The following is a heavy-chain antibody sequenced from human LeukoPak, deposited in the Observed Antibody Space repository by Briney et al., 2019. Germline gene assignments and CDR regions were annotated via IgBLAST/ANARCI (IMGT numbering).Heavy chain of an antibody. CDR2: ISGSGGTA. CDR1: GFTFDDYG. Sequence: PGGSLRLSCAASGFTFDDYGMSWVRQAPGKGLEWVSAISGSGGTAYYADSVKGRFTISRDNSKNTLYLQMNSLRAEDTAVYYCATYSSLNRREFQFWGQGTLLTVSS. V-gene: IGHV3-23*01. D-gene: IGHD3-22*01. J-gene: IGHJ1*01. CDR3: ATYSSLNRREFQF.